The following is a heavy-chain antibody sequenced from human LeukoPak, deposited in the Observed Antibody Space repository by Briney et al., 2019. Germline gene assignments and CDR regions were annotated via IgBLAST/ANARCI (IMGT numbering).Heavy chain of an antibody. CDR3: ARDLGGGYGTWFDP. V-gene: IGHV4-59*01. CDR2: IYYSRST. CDR1: GGSISTYY. Sequence: SETLSLTCTVSGGSISTYYWSWIRQPPGKGLEWIGYIYYSRSTNYNLSLKSRVTISLDTSKNQFSLNLSSVTAADTAVYYCARDLGGGYGTWFDPWGQGTLVTVSS. J-gene: IGHJ5*02. D-gene: IGHD3-16*01.